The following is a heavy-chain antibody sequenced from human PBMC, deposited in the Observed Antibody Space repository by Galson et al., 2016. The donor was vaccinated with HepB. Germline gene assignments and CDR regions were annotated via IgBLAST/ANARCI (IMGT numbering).Heavy chain of an antibody. CDR3: ARTYYDFWSGYFAY. CDR2: VYNSGGT. Sequence: SETLSLTCTVSGASISSYSWSWIRQPPNKGLEWMGYVYNSGGTSYNPSLQSRVTISEDTSKNEFSPKLSSVTPADTAVYFCARTYYDFWSGYFAYWGQGIPVTVSS. CDR1: GASISSYS. D-gene: IGHD3-3*01. V-gene: IGHV4-59*01. J-gene: IGHJ4*02.